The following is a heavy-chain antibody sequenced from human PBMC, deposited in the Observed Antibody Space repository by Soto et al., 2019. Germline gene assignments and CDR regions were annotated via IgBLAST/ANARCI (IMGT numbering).Heavy chain of an antibody. CDR1: GFTFSSYG. D-gene: IGHD2-15*01. CDR3: ARDGVAANSFDY. CDR2: ICYDGSNK. Sequence: QVQLVESGGGVVQPGRSLRLSCAASGFTFSSYGMHWVRQAPGKGLEWVAVICYDGSNKYYADSVKGRFTISRDNSKNTLYLQMNSLRAEDTAVYYCARDGVAANSFDYWGQGTLVTVSS. V-gene: IGHV3-33*01. J-gene: IGHJ4*02.